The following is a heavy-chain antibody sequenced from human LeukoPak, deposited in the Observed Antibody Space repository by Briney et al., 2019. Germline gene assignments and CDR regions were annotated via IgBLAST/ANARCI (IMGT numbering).Heavy chain of an antibody. CDR1: GGTFSSYA. Sequence: GASVKVSCKASGGTFSSYAISWVRQAPGQGLEWMGWISAYNGNTNYAQKLQGRVTMTTDTSTSTAYMELRSLRSDDTAVYYCARETPGLRYFDWLLYDENFDYWGQGTLVTVSS. V-gene: IGHV1-18*01. D-gene: IGHD3-9*01. CDR2: ISAYNGNT. J-gene: IGHJ4*02. CDR3: ARETPGLRYFDWLLYDENFDY.